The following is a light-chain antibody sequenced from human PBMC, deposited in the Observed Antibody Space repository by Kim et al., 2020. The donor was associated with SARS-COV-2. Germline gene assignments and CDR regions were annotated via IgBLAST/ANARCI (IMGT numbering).Light chain of an antibody. Sequence: VSPGQTASMTCSGDKLGDKYACWYQQKPGQSPVLVIYQDTKRPSGIPERFSGSNSGNTATLTISGTQAMDETDYYCQAWDSSTVVFGTGTKVTVL. CDR2: QDT. CDR3: QAWDSSTVV. CDR1: KLGDKY. J-gene: IGLJ1*01. V-gene: IGLV3-1*01.